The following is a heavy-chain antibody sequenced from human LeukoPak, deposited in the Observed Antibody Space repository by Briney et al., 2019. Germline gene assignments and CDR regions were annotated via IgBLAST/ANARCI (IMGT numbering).Heavy chain of an antibody. CDR3: ARAGTNDYGDLAGWFDP. V-gene: IGHV4-59*01. D-gene: IGHD4-17*01. CDR2: IYYSGCR. CDR1: RGSITRSY. Sequence: SESLSLTCTVARGSITRSYRGWIRQPPGKGLEWIGYIYYSGCRNYNPSLKSGVTISVGTSKNRFSRKLRSVTAADTAVYYCARAGTNDYGDLAGWFDPWGQGTLVIVSS. J-gene: IGHJ5*02.